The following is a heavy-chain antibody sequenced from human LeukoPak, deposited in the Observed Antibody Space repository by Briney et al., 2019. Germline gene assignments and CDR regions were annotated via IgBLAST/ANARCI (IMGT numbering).Heavy chain of an antibody. V-gene: IGHV3-23*01. CDR3: AKDRPNYYGSNGHYYKLXGDX. CDR2: ITSSGAAT. Sequence: GGSLGLSCAASGFTFSSYAMSWVRQAPGKGLEWVSSITSSGAATYYADSVKGRFTISRENSDNTLYLQMNSLRAEDTAVYYCAKDRPNYYGSNGHYYKLXGDXWGQGTLVTV. CDR1: GFTFSSYA. D-gene: IGHD3-22*01. J-gene: IGHJ5*02.